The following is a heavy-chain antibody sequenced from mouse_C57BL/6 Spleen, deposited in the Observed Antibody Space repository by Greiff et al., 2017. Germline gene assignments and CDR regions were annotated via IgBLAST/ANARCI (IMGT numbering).Heavy chain of an antibody. J-gene: IGHJ4*01. CDR1: GYAFTNYL. CDR2: INPGSGGT. CDR3: AREGNYDAMDY. V-gene: IGHV1-54*01. Sequence: SGAELVRPGTSVKVSCKASGYAFTNYLIEWVKQRPGQGLEWIGVINPGSGGTNYNEKFKGKATLTADKSSSTAYMQLSSMTSEDSAVYFCAREGNYDAMDYWGQGTSVTVSS.